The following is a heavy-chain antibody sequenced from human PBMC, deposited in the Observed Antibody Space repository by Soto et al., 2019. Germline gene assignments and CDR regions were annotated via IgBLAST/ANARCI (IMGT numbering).Heavy chain of an antibody. CDR3: ARDRLAVAGTGQLDY. J-gene: IGHJ4*02. CDR2: ISSSSSTI. CDR1: GFTFSSYS. V-gene: IGHV3-48*02. D-gene: IGHD6-19*01. Sequence: EVQLVESGGGLVQPGGSLRLSCAASGFTFSSYSMNWVRQAPGKGLEWVSYISSSSSTIYYADSVKGRFTISRDNAKNSLYLQMNSLRDEDTAVYYCARDRLAVAGTGQLDYWGQGTLVIVSS.